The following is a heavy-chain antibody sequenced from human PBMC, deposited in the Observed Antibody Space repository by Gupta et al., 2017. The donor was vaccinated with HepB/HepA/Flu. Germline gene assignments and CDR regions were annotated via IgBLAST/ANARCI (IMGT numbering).Heavy chain of an antibody. Sequence: QVQLQQWGAGLSKPSETLSLTCAVYGGSFSGHYWNWIRQSPGKGLEWIGEINHDGNTNYNPSLKSRVTISVDTSKNQFSLKLTSVTAADTAIYYCARSMNGYYTAFDYWGQGTLVTVSS. J-gene: IGHJ4*02. D-gene: IGHD1-26*01. CDR3: ARSMNGYYTAFDY. V-gene: IGHV4-34*01. CDR2: INHDGNT. CDR1: GGSFSGHY.